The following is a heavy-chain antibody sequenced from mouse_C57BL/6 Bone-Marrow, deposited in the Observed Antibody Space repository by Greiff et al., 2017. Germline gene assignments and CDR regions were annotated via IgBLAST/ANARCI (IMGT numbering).Heavy chain of an antibody. Sequence: QVQLQQSGAELARPGASVKLSCKASGYTFTSYGISWVKQRPGQGLEWIGEIYPRSGNTYYNEKFKGKATLTADKSSSTAYMELRSLTSEDSAVYCCARGTTVVATGEAWFAYWGQGTLVTVSA. CDR3: ARGTTVVATGEAWFAY. CDR1: GYTFTSYG. V-gene: IGHV1-81*01. CDR2: IYPRSGNT. J-gene: IGHJ3*01. D-gene: IGHD1-1*01.